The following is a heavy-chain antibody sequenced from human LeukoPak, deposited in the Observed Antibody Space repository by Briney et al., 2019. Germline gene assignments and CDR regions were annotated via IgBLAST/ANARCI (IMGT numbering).Heavy chain of an antibody. J-gene: IGHJ4*02. CDR3: ARHATFGEFNFDY. Sequence: SETLSLTCAVSGYSISSGYYWGWILQPPGKGLEWIGSIYHSGSTYYNPSLKSRVTISVDTSKNQFSLKLSSVTAADTAVYYCARHATFGEFNFDYWGQGTLVTVSS. CDR2: IYHSGST. CDR1: GYSISSGYY. D-gene: IGHD3-10*02. V-gene: IGHV4-38-2*01.